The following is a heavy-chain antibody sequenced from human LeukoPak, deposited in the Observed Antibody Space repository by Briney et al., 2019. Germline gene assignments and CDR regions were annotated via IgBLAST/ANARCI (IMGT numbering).Heavy chain of an antibody. CDR2: IYYSGST. J-gene: IGHJ6*02. D-gene: IGHD6-13*01. Sequence: SETLSLTCTVSGGSISSSSYYWGWIRQPPGKGLEWIGSIYYSGSTYYNPSLKSRVTISVDTSKNQFSLKLSFVTAADTAVYYCARDEAGTYPIYYYYGMDVWGQGTTVTVSS. V-gene: IGHV4-39*07. CDR1: GGSISSSSYY. CDR3: ARDEAGTYPIYYYYGMDV.